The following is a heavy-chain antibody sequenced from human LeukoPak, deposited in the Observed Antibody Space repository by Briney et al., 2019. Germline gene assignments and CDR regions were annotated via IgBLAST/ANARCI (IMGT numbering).Heavy chain of an antibody. J-gene: IGHJ4*02. Sequence: SETLSLTCTVSGGSISSSSYYWTWIRQPPGKGLEWIGYIYSSGNTNYNPSLKSRVTISVDTSKNQFSLRLTSVTAADTAVYYCARGDSSSWYEVDYWGQGTLVTVSS. CDR1: GGSISSSSYY. CDR2: IYSSGNT. V-gene: IGHV4-61*01. D-gene: IGHD6-13*01. CDR3: ARGDSSSWYEVDY.